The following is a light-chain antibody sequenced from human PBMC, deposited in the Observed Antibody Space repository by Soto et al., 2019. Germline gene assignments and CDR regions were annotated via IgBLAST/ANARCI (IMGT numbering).Light chain of an antibody. CDR3: SSFAGSNNFPYV. V-gene: IGLV2-8*01. J-gene: IGLJ1*01. CDR1: SSDVGAYDY. CDR2: EIN. Sequence: QSVLTQPPSASGSPGQTVTISCTGTSSDVGAYDYVSWYQQHPGNAPKLMIYEINKRPSGVPDRFPGSKSGNTASLTVPGLQAEDEADYYCSSFAGSNNFPYVFGTGTKV.